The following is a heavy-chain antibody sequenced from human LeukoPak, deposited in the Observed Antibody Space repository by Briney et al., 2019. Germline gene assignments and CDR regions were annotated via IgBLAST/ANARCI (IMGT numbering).Heavy chain of an antibody. CDR1: GFTFSSYW. J-gene: IGHJ4*02. CDR2: INTDGSST. CDR3: AKGLGYCSSTSCYTHLGY. V-gene: IGHV3-74*01. D-gene: IGHD2-2*02. Sequence: GSLRLSCAASGFTFSSYWMHWVRQAPGKGLVWVSRINTDGSSTSYADSVKGRFTISRDNAKNTLYLQMNSLRVEDTAVYYCAKGLGYCSSTSCYTHLGYWGQGTLVTVSS.